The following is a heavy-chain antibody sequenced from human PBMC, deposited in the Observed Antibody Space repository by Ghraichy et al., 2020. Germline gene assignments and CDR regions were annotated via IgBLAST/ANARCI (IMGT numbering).Heavy chain of an antibody. D-gene: IGHD2-2*01. J-gene: IGHJ4*02. V-gene: IGHV3-23*01. Sequence: GGSLRLSCAASGFTFSGYAMSWVRRFPGKGLEWVSAITGSGGSTYYADSVKGRFTISRDNSRNTLYLQMNSLRAEDTAVYYCAKDRYCSRTACSQFDDWGQGTLVTVSS. CDR1: GFTFSGYA. CDR3: AKDRYCSRTACSQFDD. CDR2: ITGSGGST.